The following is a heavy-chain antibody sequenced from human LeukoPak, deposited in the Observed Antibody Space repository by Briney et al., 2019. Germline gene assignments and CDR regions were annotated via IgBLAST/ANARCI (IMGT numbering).Heavy chain of an antibody. V-gene: IGHV4-59*01. D-gene: IGHD3-9*01. CDR1: GGSISSYY. Sequence: SETLSLTCTVSGGSISSYYWSWIRQPPGKGLEWIGYIYYSGNNNYNPSLKSRVPISVDTSKTQLSLKLSAVTAAETAAYYCARWYYDILTGYSCFDYWGQGTLVTVS. J-gene: IGHJ4*02. CDR2: IYYSGNN. CDR3: ARWYYDILTGYSCFDY.